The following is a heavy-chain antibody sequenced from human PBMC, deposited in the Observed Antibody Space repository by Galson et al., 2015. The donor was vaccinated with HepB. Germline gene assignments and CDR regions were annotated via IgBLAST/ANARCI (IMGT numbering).Heavy chain of an antibody. D-gene: IGHD6-13*01. J-gene: IGHJ5*02. V-gene: IGHV1-69*06. CDR1: GGTFSSYA. CDR2: IIPIFGTA. Sequence: SVKVSCKASGGTFSSYAISWVRQAPGQGLEWMGGIIPIFGTANYAQKFQGRVTITADKSTSTAYMELSSLRSEDTAVYYCARDATLEYSSSWYENWFDPWGQGTLVTVSS. CDR3: ARDATLEYSSSWYENWFDP.